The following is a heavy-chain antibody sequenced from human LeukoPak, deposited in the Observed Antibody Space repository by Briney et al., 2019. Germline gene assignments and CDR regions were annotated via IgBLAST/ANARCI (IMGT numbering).Heavy chain of an antibody. V-gene: IGHV5-51*01. CDR3: ARRALSYDSSGYYSTAPFDY. CDR2: IYSWDSDT. CDR1: GYSFTSYW. Sequence: EALKNPWKGSGYSFTSYWIGWVRPMAGKGLEWMGIIYSWDSDTRYSPSFQGQVTISADKSISTAYLQWSSLKASDTAMYYCARRALSYDSSGYYSTAPFDYWGQGTLVTVSS. D-gene: IGHD3-22*01. J-gene: IGHJ4*02.